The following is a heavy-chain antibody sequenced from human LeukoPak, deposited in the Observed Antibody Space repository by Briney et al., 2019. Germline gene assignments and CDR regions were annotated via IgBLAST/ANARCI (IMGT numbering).Heavy chain of an antibody. CDR1: GGSISGSNW. J-gene: IGHJ5*02. CDR3: ARGWGYSSGWYENWFDP. V-gene: IGHV4-4*02. D-gene: IGHD6-19*01. CDR2: IYHSGST. Sequence: SETLSLTCAVSGGSISGSNWWSWVRQPPGQGLEWIGEIYHSGSTNYNPSLKSRVTISVDTSKNQISLKLSSVTAADTAVYYCARGWGYSSGWYENWFDPWGREPWSPSPQ.